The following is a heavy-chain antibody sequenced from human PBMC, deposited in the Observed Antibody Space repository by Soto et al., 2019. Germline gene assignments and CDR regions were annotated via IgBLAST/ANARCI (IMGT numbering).Heavy chain of an antibody. V-gene: IGHV4-4*02. CDR1: GGTIRSPDW. D-gene: IGHD6-19*01. CDR2: IFQSGST. CDR3: ARGRGRYSSGWSWLDP. Sequence: PSETLSLTCGVSGGTIRSPDWWTWVRQPPGKGLEWIGEIFQSGSTNYTPSLESRVTISVDKSKNQFSLTLTSVTAADTAVYFCARGRGRYSSGWSWLDPWGKGIWVTVS. J-gene: IGHJ5*02.